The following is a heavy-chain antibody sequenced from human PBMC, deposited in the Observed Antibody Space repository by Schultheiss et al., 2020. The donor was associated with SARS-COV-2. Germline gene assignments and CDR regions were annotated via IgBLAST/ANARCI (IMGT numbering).Heavy chain of an antibody. CDR3: AREGVGATTLPVLYGMDV. Sequence: ASVKVSCKASGYTFTGYYMHWVRQAPGQGLEWMGIINPSGGSTSYAQKLQGRVTMTTDTSTSTAYMELRSLRSDDTAVYYCAREGVGATTLPVLYGMDVWGQGTTVTVSS. CDR2: INPSGGST. V-gene: IGHV1-46*01. J-gene: IGHJ6*02. CDR1: GYTFTGYY. D-gene: IGHD1-26*01.